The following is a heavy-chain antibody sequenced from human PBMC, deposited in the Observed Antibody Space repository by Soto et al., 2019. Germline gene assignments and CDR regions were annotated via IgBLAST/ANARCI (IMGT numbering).Heavy chain of an antibody. CDR1: GFTFSNAW. Sequence: EVQLVESGGGLVKPGGSLRLSCAASGFTFSNAWMNWVRQAPRKGLEWVGRIKSKTDGGTTDYAAPVKGRFTISRDDSKNTLYLQMNSLKTEDTAVYYCTARAQNLPPPSNYDYWGQGTLVTVSS. CDR3: TARAQNLPPPSNYDY. D-gene: IGHD4-4*01. J-gene: IGHJ4*02. CDR2: IKSKTDGGTT. V-gene: IGHV3-15*07.